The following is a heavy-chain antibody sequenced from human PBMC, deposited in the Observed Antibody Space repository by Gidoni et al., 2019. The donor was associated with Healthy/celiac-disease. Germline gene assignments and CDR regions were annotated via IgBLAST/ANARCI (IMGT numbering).Heavy chain of an antibody. CDR2: ISWNSGSI. J-gene: IGHJ3*02. CDR3: AKQKVPAAIGHDVVDGAFDI. D-gene: IGHD2-2*01. Sequence: EVQLVESGGGLVQPGRSLRLSCAASGFTFADHAMHRVRQAPGKGLEWVSGISWNSGSIGYADSVKGRFTISRDNAKNSLYLQMNSLRAEDTAVYYCAKQKVPAAIGHDVVDGAFDIWGQGTMVTVSS. V-gene: IGHV3-9*01. CDR1: GFTFADHA.